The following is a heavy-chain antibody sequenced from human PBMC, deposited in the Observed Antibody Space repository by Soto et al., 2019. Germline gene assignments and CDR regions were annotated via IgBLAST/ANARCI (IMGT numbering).Heavy chain of an antibody. Sequence: QVPLVESGGGVVQPGRSLRLSCAASGFTFSSYGMHWVRQAPGKGLEWVAVISYDGSNKYYADSVKGRFTISRDNSKNTLYLQMNSLRAEDTAVYYCAKVRNYYYYGMDVWGQGTTVTVSS. CDR1: GFTFSSYG. V-gene: IGHV3-30*18. CDR2: ISYDGSNK. CDR3: AKVRNYYYYGMDV. J-gene: IGHJ6*02.